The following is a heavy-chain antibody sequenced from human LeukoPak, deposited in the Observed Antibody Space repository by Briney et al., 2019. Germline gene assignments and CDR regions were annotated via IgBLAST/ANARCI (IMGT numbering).Heavy chain of an antibody. D-gene: IGHD6-13*01. CDR2: ISGSGGST. V-gene: IGHV3-23*01. CDR1: GFTFSSYA. J-gene: IGHJ4*02. CDR3: AKDYRSSSWYYFDY. Sequence: GGSLRLSCAASGFTFSSYAMSWVRQAPGKGLEWVSAISGSGGSTYYADSVKGRFTISRDNSKDTLYLQMNSLRAEDTAVYYCAKDYRSSSWYYFDYWGQGTLVTVSS.